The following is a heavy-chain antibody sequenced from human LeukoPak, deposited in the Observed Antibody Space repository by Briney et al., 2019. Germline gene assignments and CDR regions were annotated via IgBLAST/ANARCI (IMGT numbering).Heavy chain of an antibody. V-gene: IGHV4-34*01. CDR2: INHSGST. CDR1: GGSFSGYY. Sequence: SETLSLTCAVYGGSFSGYYWSWIRQPPGKGLEWIGEINHSGSTNYNPSLKSRVTISVDTSKNQFSLKLSSVTAADTAVYYCARGLNCSSTSCYSRWFDHWGQGTLVTVSS. J-gene: IGHJ5*02. D-gene: IGHD2-2*01. CDR3: ARGLNCSSTSCYSRWFDH.